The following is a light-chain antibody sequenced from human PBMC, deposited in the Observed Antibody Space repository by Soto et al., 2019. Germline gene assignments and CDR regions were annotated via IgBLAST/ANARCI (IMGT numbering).Light chain of an antibody. CDR2: SNN. V-gene: IGLV1-47*02. CDR3: AAWDDSLSGYV. J-gene: IGLJ1*01. Sequence: HSVLTQPPSASGTPGQRGTISCSGSSSNIGSNYVYWYQQLPGTAPKLLIYSNNQRPSGVPDRFSGSKSGTSASLAISGLRSEDEADYYCAAWDDSLSGYVFGTGTKVTVL. CDR1: SSNIGSNY.